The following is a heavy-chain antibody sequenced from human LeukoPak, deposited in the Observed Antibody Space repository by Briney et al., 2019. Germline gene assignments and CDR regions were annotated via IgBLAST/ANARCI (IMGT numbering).Heavy chain of an antibody. D-gene: IGHD3-22*01. CDR2: INHSGST. V-gene: IGHV4-39*07. CDR1: GGSISSSSYY. CDR3: ARGPPRDFGTSGFYYNY. J-gene: IGHJ4*02. Sequence: SGTLSLTCTVSGGSISSSSYYWGWIRQPPGKGLEWIGEINHSGSTNYNPSLTSRVTMSVDTSKNQFSLKLSSVTAADTAVYYCARGPPRDFGTSGFYYNYWGQGTRVTVSS.